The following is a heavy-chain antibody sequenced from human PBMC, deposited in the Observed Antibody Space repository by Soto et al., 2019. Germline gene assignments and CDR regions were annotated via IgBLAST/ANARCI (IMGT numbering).Heavy chain of an antibody. CDR3: ARRYCTNGVCSPYYYYGMDV. CDR1: GGSISSSSYY. Sequence: SETLSLTCTVSGGSISSSSYYWGWIRQPPGKGLEWIGSIYYSGSTYYNPSLKSRVTISVDTSKNQFSLKLSSVTAADTAVYYCARRYCTNGVCSPYYYYGMDVWGQGTTVTVSS. CDR2: IYYSGST. J-gene: IGHJ6*02. D-gene: IGHD2-8*01. V-gene: IGHV4-39*01.